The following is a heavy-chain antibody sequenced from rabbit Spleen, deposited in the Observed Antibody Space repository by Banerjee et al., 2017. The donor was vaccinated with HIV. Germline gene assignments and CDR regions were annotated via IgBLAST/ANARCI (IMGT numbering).Heavy chain of an antibody. CDR3: ARDTSSSFSSYGMDL. V-gene: IGHV1S40*01. D-gene: IGHD1-1*01. CDR2: IYTASGNT. Sequence: QSLEESGGDLVKPGASLTLTCTASGFDLSSYYYMNWVRQAPGKGPEWIACIYTASGNTYYATWAKGRFTCSKTSSTTVTLQMTSLTAADTATYFCARDTSSSFSSYGMDLWGPGTLVTVS. J-gene: IGHJ6*01. CDR1: GFDLSSYYY.